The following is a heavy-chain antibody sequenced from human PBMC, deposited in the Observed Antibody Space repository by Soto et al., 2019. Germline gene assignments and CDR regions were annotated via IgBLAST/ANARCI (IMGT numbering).Heavy chain of an antibody. V-gene: IGHV3-23*01. J-gene: IGHJ4*02. Sequence: EVQLLKSGGGLVQPGGSLRLSCAASGFTFSSYAMSWVRQAPGKGLEWVSAISGSGGSTYYADSVKGRFTISRDNSKNTLYLQMNSLRAEDTAVYYCAKVRRDVVVPAAPAFYFDYWGQGTLVTVSS. CDR2: ISGSGGST. CDR1: GFTFSSYA. D-gene: IGHD2-2*01. CDR3: AKVRRDVVVPAAPAFYFDY.